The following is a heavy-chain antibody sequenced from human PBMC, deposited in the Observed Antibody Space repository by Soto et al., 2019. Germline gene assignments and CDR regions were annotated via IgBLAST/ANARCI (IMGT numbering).Heavy chain of an antibody. CDR3: ARMPAFWRGSTRPYYFYMDV. D-gene: IGHD3-3*01. CDR1: GGTFSSYA. V-gene: IGHV1-69*13. CDR2: IIPIFGSA. J-gene: IGHJ6*03. Sequence: ASVKVSCKASGGTFSSYAISWVRQAPGQGLEWMGGIIPIFGSANYAQKFQGRVTSTADDSTSTAYMELNSLSSEDTAVYYCARMPAFWRGSTRPYYFYMDVWGKGTTVTVSS.